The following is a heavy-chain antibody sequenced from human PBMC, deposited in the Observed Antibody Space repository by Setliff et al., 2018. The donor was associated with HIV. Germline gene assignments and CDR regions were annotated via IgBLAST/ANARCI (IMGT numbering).Heavy chain of an antibody. CDR3: ARMGLPLHRAFDY. J-gene: IGHJ4*01. CDR2: IPYNANT. D-gene: IGHD1-26*01. Sequence: ASETLSLTCAVYGGSFSGYSRSWIRQLPGKGLEWIGSIPYNANTYYNPSLKSRVTIAVDTSKNNFSLRLTSVTAADTAVYYCARMGLPLHRAFDYWGQGTLVTVSS. V-gene: IGHV4-34*01. CDR1: GGSFSGYS.